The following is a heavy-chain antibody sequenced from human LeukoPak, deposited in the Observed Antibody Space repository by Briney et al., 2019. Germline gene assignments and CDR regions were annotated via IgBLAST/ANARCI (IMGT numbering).Heavy chain of an antibody. CDR3: ARGGYCSSTSCPRRGKFDY. CDR2: INHSGST. CDR1: GGSFSGYY. J-gene: IGHJ4*02. Sequence: PSETLSLTCAVYGGSFSGYYWSWIRQPPGKGLEWIGEINHSGSTNYNPSLKSRVTISVDTSKNQFSLKLGSVTAAETAVYYCARGGYCSSTSCPRRGKFDYWGQGTLVTVSS. D-gene: IGHD2-2*01. V-gene: IGHV4-34*01.